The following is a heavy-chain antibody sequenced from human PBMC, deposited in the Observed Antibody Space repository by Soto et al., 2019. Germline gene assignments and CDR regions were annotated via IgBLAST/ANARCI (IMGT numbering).Heavy chain of an antibody. D-gene: IGHD7-27*01. CDR2: ISYDGSNK. J-gene: IGHJ6*02. Sequence: QVQLVESGGGVVQPGRSLRLSCAASGFTFSSYGMHWVRQAPGKGLEWVAVISYDGSNKYYADSVKGRFTISRDNSKNTLYLQMNSLRAEDTAVYYCAKDHLGPGRAYGMDVWGQGTTVTVSS. V-gene: IGHV3-30*18. CDR3: AKDHLGPGRAYGMDV. CDR1: GFTFSSYG.